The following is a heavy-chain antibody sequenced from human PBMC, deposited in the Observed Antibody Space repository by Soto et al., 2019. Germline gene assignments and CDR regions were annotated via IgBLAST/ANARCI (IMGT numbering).Heavy chain of an antibody. CDR1: GFTFSDYY. J-gene: IGHJ3*02. CDR2: ISSSSSYT. D-gene: IGHD6-19*01. CDR3: AKWADISSGPSDAFDI. Sequence: PGGSLRLSCAASGFTFSDYYMSWIRQAPGKGLEWVSYISSSSSYTNYADSVKGRFTISRDNSKNTLYLQMNSLRAEDTAVYYCAKWADISSGPSDAFDIWGQGTMVTVSS. V-gene: IGHV3-11*03.